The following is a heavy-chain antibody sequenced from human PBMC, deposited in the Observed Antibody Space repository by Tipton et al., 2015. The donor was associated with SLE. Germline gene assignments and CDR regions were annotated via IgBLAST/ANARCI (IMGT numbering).Heavy chain of an antibody. CDR1: GFTFSSYA. Sequence: SLRLSCAASGFTFSSYAMHWVRQAPGKGLEYVSAISSNGGSTYYADSVKGRFTISRDNSKNTLYLQMSSLRAEDTAVYYCAAPHGGELSLALDYWGQGTLVTVSS. D-gene: IGHD3-16*02. CDR3: AAPHGGELSLALDY. J-gene: IGHJ4*02. CDR2: ISSNGGST. V-gene: IGHV3-64D*06.